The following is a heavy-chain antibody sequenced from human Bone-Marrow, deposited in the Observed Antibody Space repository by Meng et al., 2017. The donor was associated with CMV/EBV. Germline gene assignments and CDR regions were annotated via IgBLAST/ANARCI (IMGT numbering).Heavy chain of an antibody. D-gene: IGHD3-22*01. V-gene: IGHV4-34*01. CDR1: GGSFSGYY. Sequence: SQTLSLTCDVYGGSFSGYYWSWIRQPPGSGLEWIGEINHSGSTRYNPSLKSRVTMSVDTSKDQFSLKLTSVTAADTAVYYCAREGRGYGCWGQGTLVTVSS. CDR2: INHSGST. J-gene: IGHJ4*02. CDR3: AREGRGYGC.